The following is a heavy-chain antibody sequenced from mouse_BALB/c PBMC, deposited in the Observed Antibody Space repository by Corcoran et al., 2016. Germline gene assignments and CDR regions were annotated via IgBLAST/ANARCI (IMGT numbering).Heavy chain of an antibody. CDR3: ARIDGYYPWFAY. D-gene: IGHD2-3*01. CDR2: IWWDDDK. Sequence: QVTLKESGPGILQPSQTLSLTCSFSGFSLSTSGMGVGWIRQPSGKGLEWLAHIWWDDDKYYNTALKSGLTISKDTSKNQVFLTIASVDTADTATDYWARIDGYYPWFAYWGQGTLVTVSA. J-gene: IGHJ3*01. CDR1: GFSLSTSGMG. V-gene: IGHV8-8*01.